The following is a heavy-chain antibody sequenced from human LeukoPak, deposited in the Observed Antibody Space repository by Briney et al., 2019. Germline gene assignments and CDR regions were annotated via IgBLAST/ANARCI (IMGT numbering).Heavy chain of an antibody. V-gene: IGHV3-9*01. CDR2: ISWNSGSI. D-gene: IGHD6-19*01. CDR1: GFTFDDYA. CDR3: AKDKGAVDDAFDI. J-gene: IGHJ3*02. Sequence: GRSLRLPCAASGFTFDDYAMHWVRQAPGKGLEWVSGISWNSGSIGYADSVKGRFTISRDNAKNSLYLQMNSLRAEDTALYYCAKDKGAVDDAFDIWGQGTMVTVSS.